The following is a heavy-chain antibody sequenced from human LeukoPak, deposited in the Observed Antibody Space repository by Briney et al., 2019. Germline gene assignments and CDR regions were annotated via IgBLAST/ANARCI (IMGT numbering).Heavy chain of an antibody. J-gene: IGHJ4*02. V-gene: IGHV3-72*01. CDR1: GFTFSDHY. Sequence: GGSLRLSCAVSGFTFSDHYMDWVRQAPGKGLEWVGRTKDRVNSYTAEYAASVKGRFTISRDVLKGSLYLQMNSLKTDDTAVYYCAREGYNSGPDFDYWGQGTLVTVSS. CDR2: TKDRVNSYTA. CDR3: AREGYNSGPDFDY. D-gene: IGHD6-19*01.